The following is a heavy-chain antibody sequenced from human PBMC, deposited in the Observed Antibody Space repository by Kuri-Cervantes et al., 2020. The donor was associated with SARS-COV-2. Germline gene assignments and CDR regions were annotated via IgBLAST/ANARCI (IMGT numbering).Heavy chain of an antibody. CDR3: AKLSPSWYSYLGGVVNYMDV. Sequence: ETLSLTCAASGFTFSYYDMHWVRQAPGKGLEWVANIKQDGSEKYYVDSVKGRFTISRDNAKNSLYLQMNSLRAEDTAVYYCAKLSPSWYSYLGGVVNYMDVWGKGTTVTVSS. CDR2: IKQDGSEK. D-gene: IGHD6-13*01. CDR1: GFTFSYYD. V-gene: IGHV3-7*03. J-gene: IGHJ6*03.